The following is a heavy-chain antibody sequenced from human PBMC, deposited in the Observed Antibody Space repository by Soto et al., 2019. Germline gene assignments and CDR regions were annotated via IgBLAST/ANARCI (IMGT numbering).Heavy chain of an antibody. CDR3: ARDPYGILTGYYSGDRAFDY. J-gene: IGHJ4*02. Sequence: QVQLVQSGAEVKKPGASVKVSCKASGYTFTSYGISWVRQAPGQGLEWMGWISAYNGNTNYAQKLQGRVTMTTDTATSTAYMKLRSLRSDDTAVYYCARDPYGILTGYYSGDRAFDYWGQGTLVTVSS. D-gene: IGHD3-9*01. V-gene: IGHV1-18*01. CDR1: GYTFTSYG. CDR2: ISAYNGNT.